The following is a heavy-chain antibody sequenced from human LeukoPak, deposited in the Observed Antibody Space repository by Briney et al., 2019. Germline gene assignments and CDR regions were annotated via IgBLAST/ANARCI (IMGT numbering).Heavy chain of an antibody. Sequence: ASVKVSCKASGYTFTSYYMHWVRQAPGQGLEWMGIINPSGGSTSYAQKFQGRVTMTRDMSTSTVYMELSSLRSEDTAVYYCARDYTEYYYDSSGYPDCWGQGTLVTVSS. CDR1: GYTFTSYY. CDR3: ARDYTEYYYDSSGYPDC. V-gene: IGHV1-46*01. J-gene: IGHJ4*02. CDR2: INPSGGST. D-gene: IGHD3-22*01.